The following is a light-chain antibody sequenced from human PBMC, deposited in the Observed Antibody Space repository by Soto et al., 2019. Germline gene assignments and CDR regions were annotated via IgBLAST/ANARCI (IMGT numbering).Light chain of an antibody. Sequence: QSVLTQPPSASGSPGQSVTISCNGTSSDVGANNYVSWYQQHPGKAPKLMIYEVTKRPSGVPDRFSGSKSGNTASLTVSGLQAEDEADYYCSSYAGTNRVFGTGTKLTVL. V-gene: IGLV2-8*01. CDR2: EVT. CDR3: SSYAGTNRV. CDR1: SSDVGANNY. J-gene: IGLJ1*01.